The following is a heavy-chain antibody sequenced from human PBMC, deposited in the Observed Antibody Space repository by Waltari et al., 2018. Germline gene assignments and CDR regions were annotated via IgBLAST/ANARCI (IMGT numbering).Heavy chain of an antibody. Sequence: QITLQESGPTLVKPTETLTLTCTFSGFSLITSGVGVGWIRQPPGKALEWLAIVYWDDDQRYSPSLRTRLTITKDTSINQVVLTVTNVDPVETATYYCARRTGAGGTLDYWGQGILVTVSS. V-gene: IGHV2-5*02. CDR3: ARRTGAGGTLDY. CDR1: GFSLITSGVG. CDR2: VYWDDDQ. D-gene: IGHD1-26*01. J-gene: IGHJ4*02.